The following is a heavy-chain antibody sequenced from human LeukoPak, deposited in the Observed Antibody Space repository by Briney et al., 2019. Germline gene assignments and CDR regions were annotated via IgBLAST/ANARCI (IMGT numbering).Heavy chain of an antibody. J-gene: IGHJ4*02. CDR3: ARLEVTTNGSDY. CDR2: ISGYNGNT. CDR1: GYTFTTYN. D-gene: IGHD4-17*01. V-gene: IGHV1-18*01. Sequence: ASVKVSCKASGYTFTTYNINWVRQAPGQGLEWMGWISGYNGNTNYAQKLQGRVTMTTDTSTSTAYMELRSLRSDDTAVYYCARLEVTTNGSDYWGQGTLVTVSS.